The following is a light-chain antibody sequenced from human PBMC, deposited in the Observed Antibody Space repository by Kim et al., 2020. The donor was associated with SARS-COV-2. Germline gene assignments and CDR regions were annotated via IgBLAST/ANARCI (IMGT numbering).Light chain of an antibody. V-gene: IGKV3-15*01. J-gene: IGKJ4*01. CDR3: QQYNTWLT. CDR1: QSILNN. Sequence: EIVMTQSPVTLSVSPGETATLSCRASQSILNNLAWYQQKPGQAPRLLIYYASTSATGIPARFSGSGSGTEFTLTISSLQSEDFAVYYCQQYNTWLTFGGGTKVDIK. CDR2: YAS.